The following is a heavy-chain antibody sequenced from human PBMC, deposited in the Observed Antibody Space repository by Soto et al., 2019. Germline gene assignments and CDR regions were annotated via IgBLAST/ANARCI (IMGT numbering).Heavy chain of an antibody. V-gene: IGHV3-11*01. CDR2: ISSSGSTI. Sequence: GGSLRLSCAASGFTFSDYYMSWIRQAPGKGLELVSYISSSGSTIYYADSVKGRFTISRDNAKNSLYLQMNSLRAEDTAVYYCARVGPRITIFGVVSQNWFDPWGQGTLVTVSS. J-gene: IGHJ5*02. CDR1: GFTFSDYY. CDR3: ARVGPRITIFGVVSQNWFDP. D-gene: IGHD3-3*01.